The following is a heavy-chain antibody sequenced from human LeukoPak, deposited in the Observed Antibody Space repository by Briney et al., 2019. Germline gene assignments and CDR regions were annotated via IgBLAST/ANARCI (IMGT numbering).Heavy chain of an antibody. CDR2: IIPIFGTA. CDR3: ASSYYYLGVWFDP. Sequence: SVKVSCKASGGTFSSYTISWVRQAPGQGLEWMGRIIPIFGTANYAQKFQGRVTITTDESTSTAYMELSSLRSEDTAVYYCASSYYYLGVWFDPWGQGTLVTVSS. J-gene: IGHJ5*02. D-gene: IGHD3-22*01. V-gene: IGHV1-69*05. CDR1: GGTFSSYT.